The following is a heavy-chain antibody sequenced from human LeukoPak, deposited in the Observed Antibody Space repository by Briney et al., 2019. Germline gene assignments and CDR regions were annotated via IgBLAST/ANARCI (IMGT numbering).Heavy chain of an antibody. CDR3: ARDSYYYDSSGYYSYYFDY. J-gene: IGHJ4*02. Sequence: PGGSLRLSCAASGFTFSSYSMNWVRQAPGKGLEWVSSISSSSSYIYYADSVKGRFTISRDNAKNSLYLQMNSLRAEDTAVYYCARDSYYYDSSGYYSYYFDYWGQGTLVTVSS. V-gene: IGHV3-21*01. CDR2: ISSSSSYI. CDR1: GFTFSSYS. D-gene: IGHD3-22*01.